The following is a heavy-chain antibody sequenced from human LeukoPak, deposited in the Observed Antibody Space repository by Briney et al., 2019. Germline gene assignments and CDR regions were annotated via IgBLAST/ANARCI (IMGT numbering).Heavy chain of an antibody. CDR3: ARDLVYSSGWYAGELDH. CDR1: GFAFSSDA. V-gene: IGHV3-30*04. Sequence: GGPLRLSCSASGFAFSSDAMHRVRQAPGRGLEWLAVISYDGSNEDHAESVRGRFTISRNSLRPEDTAVYYCARDLVYSSGWYAGELDHWGLGTLVIVSS. J-gene: IGHJ4*02. CDR2: ISYDGSNE. D-gene: IGHD6-19*01.